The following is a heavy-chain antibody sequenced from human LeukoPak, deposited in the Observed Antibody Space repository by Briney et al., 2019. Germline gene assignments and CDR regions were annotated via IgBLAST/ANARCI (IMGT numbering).Heavy chain of an antibody. V-gene: IGHV4-39*06. CDR3: ARDQLGELAYYFDY. J-gene: IGHJ4*02. CDR2: IYYSGST. Sequence: SETLSLTCTVSGGSISSSSYYWGWIRQPPGKGLEWIGSIYYSGSTYYNPSLKSRVTISVDTPKNQFALKLSSVTAADTAVYYCARDQLGELAYYFDYWGQGTLVTVSS. CDR1: GGSISSSSYY. D-gene: IGHD1-7*01.